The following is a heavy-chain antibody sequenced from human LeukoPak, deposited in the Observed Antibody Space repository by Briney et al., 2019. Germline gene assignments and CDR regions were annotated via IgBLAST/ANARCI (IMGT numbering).Heavy chain of an antibody. D-gene: IGHD6-13*01. CDR3: AKNTHPDIAAAALGY. Sequence: PGGSLRLSCAASGFTFSSYGMHWVRQAPGKGLEWVAVISYDGSNKYYADSVKGRFTISRDNSKNTLYLQMNSLRAEDTAVYYCAKNTHPDIAAAALGYWGQGTLVTVSS. CDR1: GFTFSSYG. V-gene: IGHV3-30*18. J-gene: IGHJ4*02. CDR2: ISYDGSNK.